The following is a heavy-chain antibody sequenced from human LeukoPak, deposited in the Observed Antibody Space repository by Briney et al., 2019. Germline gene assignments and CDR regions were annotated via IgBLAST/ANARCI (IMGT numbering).Heavy chain of an antibody. CDR1: GFTFSSYG. CDR3: AKSRVVYYFDY. CDR2: ISYDGSNK. J-gene: IGHJ4*02. Sequence: GGSLRLSCAASGFTFSSYGMHWVRQAPGKGLEWVAIISYDGSNKYYADSVKGRFTISRDNSKNTPYLQMDSLRAEDTAVYYCAKSRVVYYFDYWGQGTLVTVSS. D-gene: IGHD3-3*01. V-gene: IGHV3-30*18.